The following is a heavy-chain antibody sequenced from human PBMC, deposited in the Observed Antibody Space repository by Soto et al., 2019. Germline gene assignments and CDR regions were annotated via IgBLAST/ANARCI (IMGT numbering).Heavy chain of an antibody. CDR1: GDSVSSNSAA. CDR2: TYYRSRWYN. J-gene: IGHJ6*03. V-gene: IGHV6-1*01. D-gene: IGHD6-25*01. CDR3: AGASSLQRYLMDL. Sequence: SQTLSLTCVISGDSVSSNSAAWNWIRQSPSRGLEWLGRTYYRSRWYNDYAVSVRSRITGNADTSKNQFSLHLNSVTPKDTPAYYCAGASSLQRYLMDLWDKGTTVTRSS.